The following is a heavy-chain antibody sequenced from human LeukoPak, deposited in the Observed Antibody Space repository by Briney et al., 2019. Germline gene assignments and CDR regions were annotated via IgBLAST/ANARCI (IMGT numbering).Heavy chain of an antibody. Sequence: SETLSPTCTVSGGSISSYYWSWIRQPPGKGLEWIGYIYYSGSTNYNPSLKSRVTISVDTSKNQFSLKLSSVTAADTAVYYCARVPVLLYLDYWGQGTLVTVSS. CDR3: ARVPVLLYLDY. CDR1: GGSISSYY. CDR2: IYYSGST. V-gene: IGHV4-59*01. D-gene: IGHD1-26*01. J-gene: IGHJ4*02.